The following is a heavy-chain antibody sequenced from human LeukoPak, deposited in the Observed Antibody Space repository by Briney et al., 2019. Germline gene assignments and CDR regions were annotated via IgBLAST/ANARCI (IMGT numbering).Heavy chain of an antibody. J-gene: IGHJ6*03. CDR1: GLTFSSFE. Sequence: GVSLRLSCVGSGLTFSSFEMNWVRQGPGKGLEWVSYISSSGDTTYYVDSVKARFTVSRDNSQNTVSLQLNNLRIEDTALYYCAKTSLSDPSGHYYYMDVWGKGTTVTVYS. CDR3: AKTSLSDPSGHYYYMDV. V-gene: IGHV3-48*03. CDR2: ISSSGDTT. D-gene: IGHD3-3*01.